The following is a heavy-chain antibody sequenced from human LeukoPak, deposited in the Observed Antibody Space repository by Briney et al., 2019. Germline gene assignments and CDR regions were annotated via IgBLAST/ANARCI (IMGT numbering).Heavy chain of an antibody. D-gene: IGHD1-26*01. Sequence: GGTLRLSCAASGFTFSSYGMSWVRQAPGKGLEWVSYISSSGSTIYYADSVKGRFTISRDNAKNSLYLQMNSLRAEDTAVYYCARLRGSYGRVSYYYYYYMDVWGKGTTVTISS. J-gene: IGHJ6*03. CDR2: ISSSGSTI. CDR3: ARLRGSYGRVSYYYYYYMDV. V-gene: IGHV3-48*04. CDR1: GFTFSSYG.